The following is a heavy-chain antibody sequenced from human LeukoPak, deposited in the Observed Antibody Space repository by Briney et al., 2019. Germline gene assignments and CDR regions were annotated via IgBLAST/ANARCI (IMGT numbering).Heavy chain of an antibody. CDR1: GYIFTNYW. CDR3: ARRFCNGGDCFYFDS. V-gene: IGHV5-51*01. CDR2: IYPGDSDT. Sequence: GESLKISCKGSGYIFTNYWIAWVRHMPGKGLELMGIIYPGDSDTRYRPPFQGQVTISADKSISTAYLQWSSLKASDNAMYYCARRFCNGGDCFYFDSWGQGALVTVSS. D-gene: IGHD2-21*02. J-gene: IGHJ4*02.